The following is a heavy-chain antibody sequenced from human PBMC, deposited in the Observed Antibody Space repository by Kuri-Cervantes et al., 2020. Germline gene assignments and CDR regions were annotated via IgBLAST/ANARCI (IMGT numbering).Heavy chain of an antibody. CDR3: ARARYFDRYYYMDV. Sequence: GGSLRLSCAASGFTFGSYAMSWVRQAPGKGLEWVSAITGSGGATYHADSVKGRFTISRDNAKNTLYLQMNSLRAEDTAVYYCARARYFDRYYYMDVWGTGSTVTVSS. CDR2: ITGSGGAT. J-gene: IGHJ6*03. CDR1: GFTFGSYA. V-gene: IGHV3-23*01. D-gene: IGHD3-9*01.